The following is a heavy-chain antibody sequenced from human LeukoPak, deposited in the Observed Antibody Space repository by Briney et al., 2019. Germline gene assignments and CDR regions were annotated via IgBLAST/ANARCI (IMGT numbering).Heavy chain of an antibody. Sequence: GGSLRLSCAASGFTFSSYAMSWVRQAPGKGLEWVSAISGSGSSTYYADSVKGRFTISRDNSKNTLYLQMNSLRAEDTAVYYCAKGGVVPAAMGDYYYGMDVWGQGTTVTVSS. D-gene: IGHD2-2*01. J-gene: IGHJ6*02. CDR3: AKGGVVPAAMGDYYYGMDV. V-gene: IGHV3-23*01. CDR2: ISGSGSST. CDR1: GFTFSSYA.